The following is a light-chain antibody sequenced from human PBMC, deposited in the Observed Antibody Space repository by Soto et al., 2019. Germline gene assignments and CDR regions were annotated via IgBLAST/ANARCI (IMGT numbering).Light chain of an antibody. CDR2: DVT. CDR3: SSYTSSTYVV. Sequence: QSVLTQPASVSGSPGQSITISCTGTSSDVGGYNYVSWYQQHPGKAPKLMIYDVTNRPSGVSNRFSGSKSGNTASLTISGLQAEDEADYHCSSYTSSTYVVFGGGTKLTVL. V-gene: IGLV2-14*01. CDR1: SSDVGGYNY. J-gene: IGLJ2*01.